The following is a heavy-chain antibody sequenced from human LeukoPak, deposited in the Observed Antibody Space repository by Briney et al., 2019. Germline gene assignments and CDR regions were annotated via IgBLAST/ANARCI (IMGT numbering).Heavy chain of an antibody. D-gene: IGHD3-10*01. CDR2: IYYSGNT. J-gene: IGHJ5*02. CDR3: ARHLSYGTSARGIREWFDP. CDR1: GGSIRSSTTFY. Sequence: PSETLSLTCSVSGGSIRSSTTFYWGWIRQPPGKGLEWIGTIYYSGNTYYNPSLKSRVTISVDTSKNQFSLKLTSVTAADTAVYYCARHLSYGTSARGIREWFDPWGQGTLVTVSS. V-gene: IGHV4-39*01.